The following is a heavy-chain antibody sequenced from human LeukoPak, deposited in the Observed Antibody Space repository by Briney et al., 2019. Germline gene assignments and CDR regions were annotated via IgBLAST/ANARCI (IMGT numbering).Heavy chain of an antibody. CDR2: IYYSGST. CDR1: GGSISSSSYY. J-gene: IGHJ4*02. V-gene: IGHV4-39*01. Sequence: SETLSLTFTVSGGSISSSSYYWGWIRQPPGKGLEWIGSIYYSGSTYYNPSLKSRVTISVDTSKNQFSLKLSSVTAADTAVYYCARHVGAEYSSSRGDYWGQGTLVTVSS. CDR3: ARHVGAEYSSSRGDY. D-gene: IGHD6-6*01.